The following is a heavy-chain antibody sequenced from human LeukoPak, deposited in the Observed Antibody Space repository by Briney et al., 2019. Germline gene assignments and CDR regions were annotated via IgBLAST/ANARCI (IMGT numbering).Heavy chain of an antibody. CDR3: ARDPQLWFGELFPNWFDP. J-gene: IGHJ5*02. Sequence: SETLSLTCTVSGGSISSYYWSWIRQPPGKGLEWIGYIYYSGSTNYNPSLKSRVTISVDTSKNQFSLKLSSVTAEDTAVYYCARDPQLWFGELFPNWFDPWGQGTLVTVSS. CDR2: IYYSGST. CDR1: GGSISSYY. V-gene: IGHV4-59*01. D-gene: IGHD3-10*01.